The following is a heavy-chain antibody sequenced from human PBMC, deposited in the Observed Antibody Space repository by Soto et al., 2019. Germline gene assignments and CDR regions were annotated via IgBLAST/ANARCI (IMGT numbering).Heavy chain of an antibody. CDR3: ARADVFGVVTSFMDY. D-gene: IGHD3-3*01. V-gene: IGHV4-39*01. J-gene: IGHJ4*02. Sequence: QLQLQESGPGLVKPSETLSLICTVSGDSISSGRYHWGWIRQPPGKGLEFVATIHYTGNTHYNPSMRCRVTIFADTSQSPCSLRMSSVTAADTAVYYGARADVFGVVTSFMDYWGQGTLVIVSS. CDR1: GDSISSGRYH. CDR2: IHYTGNT.